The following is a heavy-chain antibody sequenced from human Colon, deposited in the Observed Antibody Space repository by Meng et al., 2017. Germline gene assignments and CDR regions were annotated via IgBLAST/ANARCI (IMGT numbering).Heavy chain of an antibody. CDR1: GFTISTYW. V-gene: IGHV3-74*01. Sequence: EVTTVRSGGRLVQPGGFMRLSCVASGFTISTYWLHWVRQAPGKGLVWVSRTSRDGSDTVYADSVKGRFTRSRDNAKNTLYLQMNSLRAEDTAVYYCAAAWELLPPGYWGQGTLVTVSS. J-gene: IGHJ4*02. CDR3: AAAWELLPPGY. CDR2: TSRDGSDT. D-gene: IGHD1-26*01.